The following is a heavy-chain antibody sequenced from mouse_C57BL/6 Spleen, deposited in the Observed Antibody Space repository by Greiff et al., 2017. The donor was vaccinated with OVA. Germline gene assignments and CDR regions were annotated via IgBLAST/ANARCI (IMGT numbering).Heavy chain of an antibody. CDR2: IDPETGGT. CDR1: GYTFTDYE. CDR3: TRKEAHYYGSSYAMDY. J-gene: IGHJ4*01. D-gene: IGHD1-1*01. V-gene: IGHV1-15*01. Sequence: QVQLQQSGAELVRPGASVTLSCKASGYTFTDYEMHWVKQTPVHGLEWIGAIDPETGGTAYNQKFKGKAILTADKSSSPAYMELRSLTSEDSAVYYCTRKEAHYYGSSYAMDYWGQGTSVTVSS.